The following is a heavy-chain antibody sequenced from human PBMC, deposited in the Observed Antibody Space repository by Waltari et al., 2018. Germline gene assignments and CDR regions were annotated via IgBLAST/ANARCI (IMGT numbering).Heavy chain of an antibody. CDR2: MYYDGDT. J-gene: IGHJ6*04. V-gene: IGHV4-39*07. CDR3: ARQRQDEYHYYDMDA. D-gene: IGHD6-6*01. Sequence: QLQLQESGPGLVKPSETLSLICSVSGGSFSNTTYYWGGIRQPPGTGLGGIGTMYYDGDTCYNVALKSRGTMSRDMCKNKFSLKVTSVTAADTAVYYCARQRQDEYHYYDMDAWGKGTTVTVSS. CDR1: GGSFSNTTYY.